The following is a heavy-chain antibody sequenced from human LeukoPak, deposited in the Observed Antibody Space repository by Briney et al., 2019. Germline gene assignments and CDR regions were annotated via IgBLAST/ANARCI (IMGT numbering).Heavy chain of an antibody. CDR3: ARGWSKHIVVVTAIRAKSFDY. D-gene: IGHD2-21*02. V-gene: IGHV4-38-2*01. J-gene: IGHJ4*02. Sequence: SETLSLTCAVSGYSISSDCYWGWIRQPPGKGLEWIGSIYHSGTTYYNPSLKSRVTISVDTSKNQFSLKLTSVTAADTAVYYCARGWSKHIVVVTAIRAKSFDYWGQGTLVTVSS. CDR2: IYHSGTT. CDR1: GYSISSDCY.